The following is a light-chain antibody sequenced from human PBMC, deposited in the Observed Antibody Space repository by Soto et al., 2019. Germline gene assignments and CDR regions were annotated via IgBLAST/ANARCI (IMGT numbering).Light chain of an antibody. V-gene: IGKV3-20*01. CDR2: GAS. CDR1: QSVGRNY. Sequence: EIVLTQSPGTLSLSPGERATLSCRASQSVGRNYLAWYQQKPGQAPRLLISGASIRATGISDSFSGSGSGTDFTLTISRLEPEDFAVYYCQQYASSPLTFGQGTKVEIK. J-gene: IGKJ1*01. CDR3: QQYASSPLT.